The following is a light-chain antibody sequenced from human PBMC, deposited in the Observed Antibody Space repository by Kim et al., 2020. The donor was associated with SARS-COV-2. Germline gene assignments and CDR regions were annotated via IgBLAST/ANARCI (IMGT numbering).Light chain of an antibody. V-gene: IGKV1-27*01. Sequence: ASEGERVTITCRARQGINNDLAWYQQKPGKVPNLLIYGASAWQSGVPSRFSGRGSGADFTLTISSLQPEDVAIYYCQKYNGAPWTFGQGTKVDIK. CDR3: QKYNGAPWT. J-gene: IGKJ1*01. CDR2: GAS. CDR1: QGINND.